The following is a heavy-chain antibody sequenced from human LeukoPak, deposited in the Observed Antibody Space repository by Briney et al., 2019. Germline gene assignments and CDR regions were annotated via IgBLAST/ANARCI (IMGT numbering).Heavy chain of an antibody. D-gene: IGHD5-12*01. Sequence: GGSLRLSCAASGFTFSSYAMHWVRQAPGKGLEWVALISNDGSTTYYAGSVKGRFTISRDNSKNTLYVQMNSLRGEDTAVYYCARVVSGYGLYFYYGMDVWGQGTTVTVSS. CDR1: GFTFSSYA. V-gene: IGHV3-30-3*01. J-gene: IGHJ6*02. CDR2: ISNDGSTT. CDR3: ARVVSGYGLYFYYGMDV.